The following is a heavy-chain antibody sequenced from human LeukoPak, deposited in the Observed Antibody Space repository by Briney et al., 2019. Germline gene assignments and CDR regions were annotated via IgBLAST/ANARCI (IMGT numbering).Heavy chain of an antibody. V-gene: IGHV3-43D*04. D-gene: IGHD3/OR15-3a*01. CDR2: IRWDGGST. CDR1: GFTFGEYV. Sequence: QPGGSLRLSCAASGFTFGEYVMHWVRHTPAKGLEWVSLIRWDGGSTSYADSVKGRFTISRDNSKNSLYLQMNTLRPEDTALYYCAKDRDYYFEYWGQGTPVTVSS. CDR3: AKDRDYYFEY. J-gene: IGHJ4*02.